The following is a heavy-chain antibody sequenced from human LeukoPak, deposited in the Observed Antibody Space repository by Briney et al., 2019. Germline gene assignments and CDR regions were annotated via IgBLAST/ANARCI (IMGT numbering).Heavy chain of an antibody. V-gene: IGHV1-8*01. CDR1: GYSFTSYD. CDR2: MNPNSGYT. J-gene: IGHJ4*02. CDR3: ARVVGAIDY. D-gene: IGHD1-26*01. Sequence: GASVKVSCKASGYSFTSYDINWVRQAPGQGLEWLGWMNPNSGYTGYAQKFQSRVTMTRDTSISTAYMELSSLRSEDTAVYYCARVVGAIDYWGQGTLVTVSS.